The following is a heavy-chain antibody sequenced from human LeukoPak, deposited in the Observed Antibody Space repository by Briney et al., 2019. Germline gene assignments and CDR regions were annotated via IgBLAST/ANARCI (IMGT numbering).Heavy chain of an antibody. CDR2: IIPIFGTA. D-gene: IGHD3-3*01. CDR3: AKARPRFLEWEPYMDV. Sequence: SVKVSCKASGGTFSSYAISWVRQAPGQGLEWMGGIIPIFGTANYAQKFQGRVTITTDESTSTAYMELSSLRSEDTAVYYCAKARPRFLEWEPYMDVWGKGTTVTVSS. V-gene: IGHV1-69*05. CDR1: GGTFSSYA. J-gene: IGHJ6*03.